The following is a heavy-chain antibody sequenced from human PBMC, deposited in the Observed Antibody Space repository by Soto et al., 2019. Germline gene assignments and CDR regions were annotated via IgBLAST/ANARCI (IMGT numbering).Heavy chain of an antibody. CDR1: GGSCSSAADY. V-gene: IGHV4-31*03. D-gene: IGHD1-1*01. CDR3: AIEYTDGSNLVDC. CDR2: ISHSGCT. J-gene: IGHJ4*02. Sequence: QVQLQESGPGLVKPSQTLSLSCTVSGGSCSSAADYWSWIRQHPGTGLEWIGYISHSGCTYYTPTIKSRDIMSADTSKIQCSLTLASVTYAGAAVYHCAIEYTDGSNLVDCWGQVALVTVSS.